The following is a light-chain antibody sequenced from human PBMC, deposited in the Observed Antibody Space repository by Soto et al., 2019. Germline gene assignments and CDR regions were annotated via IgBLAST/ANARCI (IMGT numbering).Light chain of an antibody. CDR3: QQRNVWPPIT. CDR1: QALRSSY. V-gene: IGKV3D-20*02. J-gene: IGKJ5*01. Sequence: EIVLTQSPATLSFSPGERSTLACGSSQALRSSYLAWYQQKPGLAPRLLIYATSSRTTGIPDRFSGGGSGTDFTLTINKLEPEDFAVYYCQQRNVWPPITFGQGTRLEIK. CDR2: ATS.